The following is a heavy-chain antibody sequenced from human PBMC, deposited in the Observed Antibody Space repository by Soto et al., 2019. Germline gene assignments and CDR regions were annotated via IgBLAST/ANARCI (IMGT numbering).Heavy chain of an antibody. Sequence: ASVKVSCKASGYTLTSYYMHWVRQAPGQGLEWMGIINPSGGSTSYAQKFQGRVTMTRDTSTSTVYMELSSLRSEDTAVYYCARNYYDSSGYSHPEFDYWGQGTLVTVSS. V-gene: IGHV1-46*01. CDR2: INPSGGST. D-gene: IGHD3-22*01. CDR3: ARNYYDSSGYSHPEFDY. CDR1: GYTLTSYY. J-gene: IGHJ4*02.